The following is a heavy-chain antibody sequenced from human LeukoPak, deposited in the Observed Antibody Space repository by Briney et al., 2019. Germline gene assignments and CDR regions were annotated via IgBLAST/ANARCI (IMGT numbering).Heavy chain of an antibody. CDR3: ATWTPSGSYDHGWFDP. D-gene: IGHD1-26*01. CDR1: GYTFTSYG. Sequence: GASVKVSCTASGYTFTSYGISWVRQAPGKGLEWMGGFDPEDGETIYAQKFQGRVTMTEDTSTDTAYMELSSLRSEDTAVYYCATWTPSGSYDHGWFDPWGQGTLVTVSS. J-gene: IGHJ5*02. CDR2: FDPEDGET. V-gene: IGHV1-24*01.